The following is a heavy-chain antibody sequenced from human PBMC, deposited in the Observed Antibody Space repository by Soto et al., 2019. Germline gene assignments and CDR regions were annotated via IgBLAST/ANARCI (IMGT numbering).Heavy chain of an antibody. D-gene: IGHD2-15*01. CDR2: IYNVGST. CDR3: ARHPGYCSGGSCNRQYTLDG. CDR1: GGSISGYY. Sequence: PSETLSLTCTVSGGSISGYYWSWLRQPPGKGLEWIGYIYNVGSTNYNPSLRGRVTMSIDTSQEQFSLKVSSVTATDTAAYFCARHPGYCSGGSCNRQYTLDGWGQGTTVNVAS. V-gene: IGHV4-59*08. J-gene: IGHJ6*02.